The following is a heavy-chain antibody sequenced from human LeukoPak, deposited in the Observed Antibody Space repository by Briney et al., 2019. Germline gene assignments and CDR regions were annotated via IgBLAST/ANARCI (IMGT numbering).Heavy chain of an antibody. CDR2: IYYSGST. CDR1: GGSISSGGYY. CDR3: ARDLPGYCSSTSCYHAGMDV. Sequence: SQTLSLTWTVSGGSISSGGYYWSWIRQHPGKGLEWIGYIYYSGSTYYNPSLKSRVTISADTSKNQFWLKLSSVTAGDTAVYYCARDLPGYCSSTSCYHAGMDVWGQGTTVTVSS. J-gene: IGHJ6*02. D-gene: IGHD2-2*01. V-gene: IGHV4-31*02.